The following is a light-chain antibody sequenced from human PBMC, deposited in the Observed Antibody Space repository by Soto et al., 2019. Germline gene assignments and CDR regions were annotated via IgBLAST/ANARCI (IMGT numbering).Light chain of an antibody. CDR3: AAWDDSLNGYV. CDR1: SSNIGSNA. V-gene: IGLV1-44*01. J-gene: IGLJ1*01. Sequence: QSVLTPPPSASGTPGQRVTISCSGSSSNIGSNAVNWYQQLPGTAPKLLIYTNNHRPSGVPDRFTGSKSGTSASLAISGLQSEDEADYYCAAWDDSLNGYVFGTGTKVTVL. CDR2: TNN.